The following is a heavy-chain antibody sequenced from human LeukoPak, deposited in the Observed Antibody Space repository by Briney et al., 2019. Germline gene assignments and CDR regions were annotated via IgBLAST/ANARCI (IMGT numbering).Heavy chain of an antibody. CDR3: ARDLSGSSWLDY. Sequence: PSETLSLTCTVSGGSISSYYWSWIRQHPGKGLEWIGYIYYSGSTYYNPSLKSRVTISVDTSKNQFSLKLSSVTAADTAVYYCARDLSGSSWLDYWGQGTLVTVSS. CDR2: IYYSGST. J-gene: IGHJ4*02. V-gene: IGHV4-59*06. D-gene: IGHD6-13*01. CDR1: GGSISSYY.